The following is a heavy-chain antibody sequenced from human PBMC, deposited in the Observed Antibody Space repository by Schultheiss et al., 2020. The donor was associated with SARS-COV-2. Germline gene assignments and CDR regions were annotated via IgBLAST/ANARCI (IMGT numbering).Heavy chain of an antibody. CDR3: ARDRRYYGWFDP. CDR2: INSDGSST. J-gene: IGHJ5*02. Sequence: GESLKISCAASGFTFSSYWMHWVRQAPGKGLVWVSRINSDGSSTSYADSVKGRFTISRANAKNTLYLQMNSLRAEDTAVYYCARDRRYYGWFDPWGQGTLVTVSS. CDR1: GFTFSSYW. D-gene: IGHD2/OR15-2a*01. V-gene: IGHV3-74*01.